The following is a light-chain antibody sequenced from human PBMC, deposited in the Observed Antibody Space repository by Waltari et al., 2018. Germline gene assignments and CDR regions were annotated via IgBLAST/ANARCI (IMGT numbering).Light chain of an antibody. CDR2: KIS. Sequence: DIVMTQTPLSSPVTLGQPASISCRSSQSLVHSDGHTYLSWLQQRPGQPPRLLIYKISKRFSGVPDRFSGSGAGTDFTLKISRVEAEDVGVYYCMQATQSPRTFGQGTKLEIK. J-gene: IGKJ2*01. CDR1: QSLVHSDGHTY. V-gene: IGKV2-24*01. CDR3: MQATQSPRT.